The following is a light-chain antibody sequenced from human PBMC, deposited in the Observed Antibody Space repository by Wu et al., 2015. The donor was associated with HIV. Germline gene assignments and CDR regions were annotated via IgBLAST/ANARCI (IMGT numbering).Light chain of an antibody. V-gene: IGKV3-11*01. Sequence: EIVMTQSPATLSVSPGERATLSCRASQSVSSSLAWYQQKPGQAPRLLIYDASDKATGISARFSGSGSGTDFTLTISSLEPEDFAIYYCQHRFNWPLIFGQGTRLEIK. CDR3: QHRFNWPLI. J-gene: IGKJ5*01. CDR1: QSVSSS. CDR2: DAS.